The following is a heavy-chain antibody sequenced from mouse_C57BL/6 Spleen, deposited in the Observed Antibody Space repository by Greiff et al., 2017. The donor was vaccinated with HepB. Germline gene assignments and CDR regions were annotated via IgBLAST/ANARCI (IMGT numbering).Heavy chain of an antibody. V-gene: IGHV5-6*01. CDR2: ISSGGSYT. CDR1: GFTFSSYG. J-gene: IGHJ4*01. Sequence: EVNLVESGGDLVKPGGSLKLSCAASGFTFSSYGMSWVRQTPDKRLEWVATISSGGSYTYYPDSVKGRFTISRDNAKNTLYLQMSSLKSEDTAMYYCARHPYAMDYWGQGTSVTVSS. CDR3: ARHPYAMDY.